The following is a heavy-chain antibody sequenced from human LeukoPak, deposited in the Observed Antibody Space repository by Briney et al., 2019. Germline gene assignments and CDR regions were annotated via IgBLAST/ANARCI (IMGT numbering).Heavy chain of an antibody. CDR1: GYTFTGYY. D-gene: IGHD5-12*01. CDR2: INPSGGST. CDR3: ARDSGYSGYDSGPFDY. J-gene: IGHJ4*02. V-gene: IGHV1-46*01. Sequence: ASVAVSCKASGYTFTGYYMHWVRQAPGQGLEWMGIINPSGGSTSYARKFQGRVTMTRDTSTSTVYMELSSLRSEDTAVYYCARDSGYSGYDSGPFDYWGQGTLVTVSS.